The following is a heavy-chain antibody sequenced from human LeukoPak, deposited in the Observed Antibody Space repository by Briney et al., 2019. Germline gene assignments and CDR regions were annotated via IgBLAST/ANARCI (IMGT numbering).Heavy chain of an antibody. CDR1: GASISSYS. D-gene: IGHD6-19*01. CDR3: ARGSGWTDY. V-gene: IGHV4-4*07. Sequence: PSETLSLTCTVSGASISSYSWTWIRQPAGKGLEWIGHIYTSGTPNYNPSLKSRVTMSVDTSKNQFSLRLSSVTAADTAVYYCARGSGWTDYWGQGVLVTVSS. CDR2: IYTSGTP. J-gene: IGHJ4*02.